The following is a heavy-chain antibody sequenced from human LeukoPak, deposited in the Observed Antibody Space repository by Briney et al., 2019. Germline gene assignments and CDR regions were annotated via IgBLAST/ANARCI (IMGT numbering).Heavy chain of an antibody. V-gene: IGHV1-18*01. CDR3: ARGFSAGTIFDY. Sequence: ASVKVSCKTSGFTFTTHDISWVRQAPGQGLEWMGWISAYNGNTNYAQKLQGRVTMTTDTSTSTAYMELRSLRSDDTAVYYCARGFSAGTIFDYWGQGTLVTVSS. D-gene: IGHD6-13*01. J-gene: IGHJ4*02. CDR2: ISAYNGNT. CDR1: GFTFTTHD.